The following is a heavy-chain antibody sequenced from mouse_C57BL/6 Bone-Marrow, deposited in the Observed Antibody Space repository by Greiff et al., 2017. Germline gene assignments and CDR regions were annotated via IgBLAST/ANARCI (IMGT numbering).Heavy chain of an antibody. V-gene: IGHV5-4*01. CDR2: ISDGGSYT. J-gene: IGHJ3*01. CDR1: GFTFSSYA. Sequence: EVQWVESGGGLVKPGGSLKLSCAASGFTFSSYAMSWVRQTPEKRLEWVATISDGGSYTYYPDNVKGRFTISRDNAKNNLYLQMSHLKSEDTAMYYCARRLGRGFAYWGQGTLVTVSA. CDR3: ARRLGRGFAY. D-gene: IGHD4-1*01.